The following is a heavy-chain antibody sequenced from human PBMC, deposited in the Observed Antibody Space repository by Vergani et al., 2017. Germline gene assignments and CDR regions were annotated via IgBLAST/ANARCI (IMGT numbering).Heavy chain of an antibody. Sequence: QVQLQQWGAGLLKPPETLSLTCAVYGGSSSGYYWSWIRQPPGKGLEWIGEINHSGSTNYKPPLKSRVTISVDTSKNQFPLKRSSVTAADTAVYYCAMEVMYCSSTSCPYYYYYYMDVWGKGTTVTVSS. J-gene: IGHJ6*03. CDR1: GGSSSGYY. CDR2: INHSGST. D-gene: IGHD2-2*01. CDR3: AMEVMYCSSTSCPYYYYYYMDV. V-gene: IGHV4-34*01.